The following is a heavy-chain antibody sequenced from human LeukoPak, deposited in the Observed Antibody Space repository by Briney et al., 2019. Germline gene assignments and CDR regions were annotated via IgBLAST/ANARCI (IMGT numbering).Heavy chain of an antibody. D-gene: IGHD1-26*01. Sequence: GESLKISCKGSGYSFTSYWIGWVRQMPGKGLEWMGVIYPGDSDTRYSPSFQGQVTISADKSISTAYLQWSSLKASDTAMYYCASLGVGATTGGWFDPWGQGTLVTVSS. CDR3: ASLGVGATTGGWFDP. CDR2: IYPGDSDT. CDR1: GYSFTSYW. V-gene: IGHV5-51*01. J-gene: IGHJ5*02.